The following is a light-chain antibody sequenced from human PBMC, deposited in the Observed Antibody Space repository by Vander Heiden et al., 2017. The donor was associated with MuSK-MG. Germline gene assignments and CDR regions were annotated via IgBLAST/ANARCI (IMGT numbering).Light chain of an antibody. CDR1: QSISSY. Sequence: IQMTQSPSSLSASVGDKVTITCRASQSISSYVNWYQQKPGKAPKLLIYAASSLQSGVPSRCRGSGSGKECMRTSSSLQTEDVATYYGQQSYRTPCTFGQGTKGEIK. CDR2: AAS. V-gene: IGKV1-39*01. J-gene: IGKJ1*01. CDR3: QQSYRTPCT.